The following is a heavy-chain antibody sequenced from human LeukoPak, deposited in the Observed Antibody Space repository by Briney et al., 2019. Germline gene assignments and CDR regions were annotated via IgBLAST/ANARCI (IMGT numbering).Heavy chain of an antibody. CDR1: GGSISGSNW. J-gene: IGHJ5*02. D-gene: IGHD3-10*01. CDR2: IYHSGST. CDR3: ARDGMYYYGLGRRGWFDP. V-gene: IGHV4-4*02. Sequence: PAETLSLTCAVSGGSISGSNWWSWVRQPPGKGLEWIGEIYHSGSTNYNPSLKSRVTISVDKSKNQFSLKLSSVTAADTAVYYCARDGMYYYGLGRRGWFDPWGQGTLVTVSS.